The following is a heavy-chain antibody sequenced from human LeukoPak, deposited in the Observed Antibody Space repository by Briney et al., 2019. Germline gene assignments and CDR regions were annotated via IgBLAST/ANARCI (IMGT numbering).Heavy chain of an antibody. CDR1: GGSISSGSYY. J-gene: IGHJ4*02. D-gene: IGHD6-6*01. CDR2: IYTSGST. CDR3: ARGDRYSSSSAYYFDY. Sequence: SETLSLTCTVSGGSISSGSYYWSWIRQPAGKGLEWIGRIYTSGSTNYNPSLKSRVTISVDTSKNQFSLKLSSVTAADTAVYYCARGDRYSSSSAYYFDYWGQGTLVTVSS. V-gene: IGHV4-61*02.